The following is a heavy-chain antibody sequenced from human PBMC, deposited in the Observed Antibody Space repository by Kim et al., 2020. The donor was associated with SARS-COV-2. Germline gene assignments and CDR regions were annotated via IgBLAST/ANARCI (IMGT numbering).Heavy chain of an antibody. CDR3: AKDGCVRFDELLYGQGWFDP. CDR1: GFTFDDYG. Sequence: GGSLRLSCAASGFTFDDYGMHWVRQAPGKGLEWVSGICWNSSSIGYADSVKGRFTISRDNAKNSLYLQMNSLRVEDTALYYCAKDGCVRFDELLYGQGWFDPWGQGTLVTVSS. CDR2: ICWNSSSI. J-gene: IGHJ5*02. D-gene: IGHD3-10*01. V-gene: IGHV3-9*01.